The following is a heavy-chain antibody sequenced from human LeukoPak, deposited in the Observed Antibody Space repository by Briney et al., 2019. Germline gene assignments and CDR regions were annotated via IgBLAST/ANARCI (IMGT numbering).Heavy chain of an antibody. CDR2: ISGRGGST. J-gene: IGHJ4*02. CDR3: AKGNNYDSSGSFDY. Sequence: PGGSLRLACAASGFTFSSYAMSWVRQSPGKGLEWVSGISGRGGSTNYADSVKGRFTISRDNSKNTLYLQMNTLRAEDTAVYYCAKGNNYDSSGSFDYWGQGTLVTVSS. CDR1: GFTFSSYA. V-gene: IGHV3-23*01. D-gene: IGHD3-22*01.